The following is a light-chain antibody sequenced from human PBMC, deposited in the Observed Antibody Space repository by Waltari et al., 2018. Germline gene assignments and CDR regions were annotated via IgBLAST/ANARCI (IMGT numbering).Light chain of an antibody. CDR2: GAS. V-gene: IGKV3-20*01. CDR3: HQYDDSPFT. J-gene: IGKJ2*01. CDR1: QSLGRNF. Sequence: EIVLTQSPGTLSLSPGERAPLPCRASQSLGRNFLAWFQQKPGQAPRLLLFGASNRAPAIPDRFSGGGSGTDFTLTINRLDPEDFAVYYCHQYDDSPFTFGQGTKLEI.